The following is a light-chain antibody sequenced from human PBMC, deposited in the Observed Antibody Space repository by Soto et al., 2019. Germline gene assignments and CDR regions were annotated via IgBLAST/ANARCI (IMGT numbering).Light chain of an antibody. V-gene: IGKV1-27*01. CDR2: AAS. CDR3: QKYDGAPLT. J-gene: IGKJ4*01. Sequence: DIQMTQSPSSLSASVGDRVTITCRAGQDINIYLAWYQQKPGKVPKLLISAASTLQSGVPSRFSGRGFGTDFTLTISSLQPEGVATYYCQKYDGAPLTFGGGTKVEIK. CDR1: QDINIY.